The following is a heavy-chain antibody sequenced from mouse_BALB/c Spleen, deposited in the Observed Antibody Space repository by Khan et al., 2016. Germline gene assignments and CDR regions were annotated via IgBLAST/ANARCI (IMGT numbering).Heavy chain of an antibody. CDR1: GFTFSTYG. V-gene: IGHV5-6-3*01. J-gene: IGHJ2*01. CDR2: INSNGGST. D-gene: IGHD2-14*01. CDR3: ARENYRHYVDY. Sequence: EVQLVESGGGLVQPGGSLKLSCAASGFTFSTYGMSWVRQTPDKRLELVATINSNGGSTYYPDSMKGRFTISRDNAKNNLYLQMSSLKSDDTAMYYCARENYRHYVDYWRQGTTLTISS.